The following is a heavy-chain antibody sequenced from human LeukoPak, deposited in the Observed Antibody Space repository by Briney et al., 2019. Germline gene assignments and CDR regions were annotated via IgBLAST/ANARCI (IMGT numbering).Heavy chain of an antibody. CDR2: VHYTGRT. CDR1: GGSISGFY. D-gene: IGHD2-15*01. CDR3: ARHAVVPPTLGGGGFFDY. Sequence: SETLSLTCTVSGGSISGFYWSLIRQPPGKGLEWIAYVHYTGRTKYNPSLKSRITIPLDTSKNQVSLKLRSVTDADTAVYYCARHAVVPPTLGGGGFFDYWGQGILVTVSS. V-gene: IGHV4-59*08. J-gene: IGHJ4*02.